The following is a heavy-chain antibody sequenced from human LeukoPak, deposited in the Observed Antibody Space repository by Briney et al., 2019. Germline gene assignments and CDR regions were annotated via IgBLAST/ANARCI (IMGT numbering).Heavy chain of an antibody. CDR1: GFTFSSDG. CDR3: AKEVHPYDSGTYYFDY. Sequence: GGSLRLSCVGSGFTFSSDGMHWGRQAAGKGLEGVAFIRHDGSNEYYADSVKGRFTVSRDNSKNTLFLQMNSLRVEEMAVYYCAKEVHPYDSGTYYFDYWGRGTLVTVSS. CDR2: IRHDGSNE. J-gene: IGHJ4*02. D-gene: IGHD3-10*01. V-gene: IGHV3-30*02.